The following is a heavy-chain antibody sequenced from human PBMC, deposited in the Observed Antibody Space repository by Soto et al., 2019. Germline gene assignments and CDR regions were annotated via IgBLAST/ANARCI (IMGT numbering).Heavy chain of an antibody. V-gene: IGHV1-18*04. CDR3: ARGRWDDSRGYDAFDI. CDR1: GYTFTSYG. D-gene: IGHD3-22*01. CDR2: ISAYNGNT. Sequence: ASVKVSCKASGYTFTSYGISWVRQAPGQGLEWMGWISAYNGNTNYAQKLQGRVTMTTDTSTSTAYMELRSLRSDDTDVYYCARGRWDDSRGYDAFDIWGQGTMVTVSS. J-gene: IGHJ3*02.